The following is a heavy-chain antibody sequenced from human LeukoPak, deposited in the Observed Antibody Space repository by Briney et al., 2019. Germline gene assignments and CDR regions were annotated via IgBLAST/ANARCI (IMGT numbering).Heavy chain of an antibody. V-gene: IGHV3-23*01. CDR1: GFTLSSYA. CDR2: ISDSGNT. Sequence: GGSLRLSCAASGFTLSSYAMSWVRRAPGKGLEWVSAISDSGNTYHADSVKGRFTISRDSSKNTLFLQMNRLRPEDAAVYYCAKAPVTSCRGAFCYPFDYWGQGTLVTVSS. CDR3: AKAPVTSCRGAFCYPFDY. D-gene: IGHD2-15*01. J-gene: IGHJ4*02.